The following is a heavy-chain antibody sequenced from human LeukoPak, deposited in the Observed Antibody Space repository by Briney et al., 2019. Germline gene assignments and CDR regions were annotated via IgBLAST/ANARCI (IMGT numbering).Heavy chain of an antibody. Sequence: GGPLRLSCAASGFTFSSYGMSWVRQAPGKGLEWVSAISGSGGSTYYADSVKGRFTISRDNSKNTLYLQMNSLRAEDTAVYYCAKDGGYDYYFDYWGQGTLVTVSS. V-gene: IGHV3-23*01. J-gene: IGHJ4*02. CDR1: GFTFSSYG. D-gene: IGHD5-12*01. CDR2: ISGSGGST. CDR3: AKDGGYDYYFDY.